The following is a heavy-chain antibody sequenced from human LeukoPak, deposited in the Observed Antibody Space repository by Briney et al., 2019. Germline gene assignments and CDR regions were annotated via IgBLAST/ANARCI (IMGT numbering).Heavy chain of an antibody. Sequence: GGSLRLSCAASGFTFSSYAMSGVRQAPGKGLEWVSALSGSGANTYYADSVKGRFTISRDNSKNTLYLQVNSLRAEDTAVYYCAKGVGCSGGTCYLGHGMDVWGQGTTVTVSS. CDR2: LSGSGANT. CDR1: GFTFSSYA. CDR3: AKGVGCSGGTCYLGHGMDV. J-gene: IGHJ6*02. D-gene: IGHD2-15*01. V-gene: IGHV3-23*01.